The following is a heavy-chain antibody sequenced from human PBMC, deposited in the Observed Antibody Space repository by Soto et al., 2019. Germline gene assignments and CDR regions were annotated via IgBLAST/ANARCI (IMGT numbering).Heavy chain of an antibody. D-gene: IGHD4-17*01. CDR1: GFTFMSYW. CDR2: INSDGSST. CDR3: ARAPIVSTTADPIDY. V-gene: IGHV3-74*01. J-gene: IGHJ4*02. Sequence: SLRLSCAASGFTFMSYWMHWVRQAPGKGLVWVSRINSDGSSTSYADSVKGRFTISRDNAKNTLYLQMNSLRAEDTAVYYCARAPIVSTTADPIDYWGQGTLVTVSS.